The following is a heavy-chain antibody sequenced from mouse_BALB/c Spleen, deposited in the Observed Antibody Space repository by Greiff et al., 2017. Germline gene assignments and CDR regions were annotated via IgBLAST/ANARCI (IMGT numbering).Heavy chain of an antibody. Sequence: EVQLQESGAELVKPGASVKLSCTASGFNIKDTYMHWVKQRPEQGLEWIGRIDPANGNTKYDPKFQGKATITADTSSNTAYLQLSSLTSEDTAVYYCATTTTATFAYWGQGTLVTVSA. CDR3: ATTTTATFAY. J-gene: IGHJ3*01. CDR1: GFNIKDTY. CDR2: IDPANGNT. D-gene: IGHD1-2*01. V-gene: IGHV14-3*02.